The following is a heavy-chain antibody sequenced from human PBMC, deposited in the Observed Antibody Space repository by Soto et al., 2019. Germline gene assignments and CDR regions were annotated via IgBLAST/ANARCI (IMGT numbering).Heavy chain of an antibody. CDR3: ARDEGGYDILTGYYKARHFDY. Sequence: QVQLEQSGAEVKKPGDSVKVSCKASGYTFTHFYITWVRQAPGQGLEWMGAISPHNLNTNYAQKFRGRATLTTEKSTNSTYMDLRSLTSDDTAVYYCARDEGGYDILTGYYKARHFDYWGQGVPVTVSS. V-gene: IGHV1-18*01. J-gene: IGHJ4*02. CDR2: ISPHNLNT. D-gene: IGHD3-9*01. CDR1: GYTFTHFY.